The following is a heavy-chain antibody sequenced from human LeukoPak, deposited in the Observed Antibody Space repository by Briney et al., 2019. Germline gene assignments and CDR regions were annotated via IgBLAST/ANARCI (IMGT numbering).Heavy chain of an antibody. J-gene: IGHJ6*03. CDR3: ARVAAPWWGVLDYYYYMDV. V-gene: IGHV1-18*01. CDR2: ISAYNGNT. D-gene: IGHD6-6*01. CDR1: GYTFTSYG. Sequence: ASVKVSCKASGYTFTSYGIGWVRQAPGQGLEWMGWISAYNGNTNYAQKLQGRVTMTTDTSTSTAYMELRSLRSDDTAVYYCARVAAPWWGVLDYYYYMDVWGKGTTVTVSS.